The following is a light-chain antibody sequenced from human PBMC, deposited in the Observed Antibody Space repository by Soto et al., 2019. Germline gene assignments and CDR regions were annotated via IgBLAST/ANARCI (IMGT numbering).Light chain of an antibody. CDR1: QTISSW. J-gene: IGKJ1*01. V-gene: IGKV1-5*03. Sequence: DIQMTQSPSTLSGSVGDRVTITCRASQTISSWLAWYQQKPGKAPKLLIYKASTLKSGVPSRFSGSGSGTEFTLTISSLQSEDFAVYYCQRYNNWPPWTFGQGTKVDI. CDR2: KAS. CDR3: QRYNNWPPWT.